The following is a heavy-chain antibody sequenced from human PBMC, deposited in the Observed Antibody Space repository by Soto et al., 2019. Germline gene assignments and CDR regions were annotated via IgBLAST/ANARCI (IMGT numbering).Heavy chain of an antibody. CDR2: VYHTGST. CDR3: WRRLFGSGWALDS. D-gene: IGHD6-19*01. V-gene: IGHV4-59*01. CDR1: GASITTYY. Sequence: PSETLSLTCDVSGASITTYYWTWIRQAPGKGLEWIGNVYHTGSTDYNSSLKSRVTISVDTSKNQFSLNMNSVTAADTAVYYCWRRLFGSGWALDSWGQGALVTVSS. J-gene: IGHJ4*02.